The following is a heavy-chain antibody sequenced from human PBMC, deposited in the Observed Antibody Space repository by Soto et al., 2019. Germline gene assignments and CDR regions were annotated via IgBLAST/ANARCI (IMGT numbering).Heavy chain of an antibody. J-gene: IGHJ6*03. Sequence: SGGSLRLSCAASGFTFSNAWMSWVRQAPGKGLEWVGRIKSKTDGGTTDYAAPVKDRFTVSRDDSKNTLYLQMNSLKTEDTAVYYCTTVAARYYYYYYMDVWGKGTTVTVSS. CDR1: GFTFSNAW. CDR3: TTVAARYYYYYYMDV. V-gene: IGHV3-15*01. CDR2: IKSKTDGGTT. D-gene: IGHD6-13*01.